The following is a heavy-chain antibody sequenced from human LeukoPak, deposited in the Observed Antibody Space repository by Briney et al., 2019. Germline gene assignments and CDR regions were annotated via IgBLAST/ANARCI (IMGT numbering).Heavy chain of an antibody. Sequence: SETLSLTCTISGGSFGTYFWNWMRQPPGKGVEWIGYIDYSGSTNYNPSLKSRVTISVDTSKNQFSLKLSSVTAADTAVYYCARLLSFDYYYGMDVWGQGTTVTVSS. J-gene: IGHJ6*02. V-gene: IGHV4-59*08. D-gene: IGHD3-10*01. CDR2: IDYSGST. CDR1: GGSFGTYF. CDR3: ARLLSFDYYYGMDV.